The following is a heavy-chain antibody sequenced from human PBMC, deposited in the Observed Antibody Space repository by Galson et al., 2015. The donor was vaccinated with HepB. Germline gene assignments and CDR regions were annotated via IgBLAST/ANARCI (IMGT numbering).Heavy chain of an antibody. CDR2: IIPILGIA. J-gene: IGHJ4*02. CDR1: GGTFSSYA. CDR3: AREWYSSSCLDY. Sequence: SVKVSCKASGGTFSSYAISWVRQALGQGLEWMGRIIPILGIANYAQKFQGRVTITADKSTSTAYMELSSLRSEDTAVYYCAREWYSSSCLDYWGQGTLVTVSS. D-gene: IGHD6-13*01. V-gene: IGHV1-69*04.